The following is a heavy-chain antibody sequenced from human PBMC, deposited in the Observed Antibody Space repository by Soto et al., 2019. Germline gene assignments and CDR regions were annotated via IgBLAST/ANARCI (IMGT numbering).Heavy chain of an antibody. CDR3: ARELYSGFDFGFDY. Sequence: PGGSLRRSCAASGFTFSSYGMHWVRQAPGKGLEWVAVIWYDGSNKYYADSVKGRLTISRDNSKNTLYLQMNSPRAEDTAVYYCARELYSGFDFGFDYWGQGTLVTVSS. D-gene: IGHD5-12*01. CDR2: IWYDGSNK. V-gene: IGHV3-33*01. CDR1: GFTFSSYG. J-gene: IGHJ4*02.